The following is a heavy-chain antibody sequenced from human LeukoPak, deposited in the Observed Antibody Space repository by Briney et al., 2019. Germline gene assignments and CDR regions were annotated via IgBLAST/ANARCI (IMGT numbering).Heavy chain of an antibody. D-gene: IGHD2-2*01. CDR3: ARGPPAVDY. Sequence: SETLSLTCTVSGYSISSGYYWGWIRQPPGKGLEWIGSIYHSGSTYYNPSLKSRVTISVDTSKNQFSLKLSSVTAADTAVYYCARGPPAVDYWGQGTLVTVSS. J-gene: IGHJ4*02. V-gene: IGHV4-38-2*02. CDR1: GYSISSGYY. CDR2: IYHSGST.